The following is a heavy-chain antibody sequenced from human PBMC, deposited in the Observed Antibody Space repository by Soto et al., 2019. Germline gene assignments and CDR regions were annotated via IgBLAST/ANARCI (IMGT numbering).Heavy chain of an antibody. Sequence: EVQLVESGGDLVKPGGSLRLSCAASEFTFANAWISWVRQAPGKGLEWVGRIKSKADGGTTDYAAPVKGRFTISRAESQNTLYLQMNSLKTEDTAVYYCTSLYYGHWGQGTLVTVSS. D-gene: IGHD4-17*01. CDR3: TSLYYGH. J-gene: IGHJ4*02. V-gene: IGHV3-15*01. CDR2: IKSKADGGTT. CDR1: EFTFANAW.